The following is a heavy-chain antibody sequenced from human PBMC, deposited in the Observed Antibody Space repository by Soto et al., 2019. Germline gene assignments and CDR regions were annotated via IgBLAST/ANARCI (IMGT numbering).Heavy chain of an antibody. CDR1: GFTVSSNY. Sequence: EVQLVESGGGLVQPGGSLRLSCAASGFTVSSNYMNWVRQAPGKGLEWVSVIYSGGSTYYADSVKGRFTISRDNSKNTVYLQMNSLRAEDTAVYYCAGTGNYFYYYYVDVWGKGTTVTVSS. V-gene: IGHV3-66*01. D-gene: IGHD1-1*01. J-gene: IGHJ6*03. CDR3: AGTGNYFYYYYVDV. CDR2: IYSGGST.